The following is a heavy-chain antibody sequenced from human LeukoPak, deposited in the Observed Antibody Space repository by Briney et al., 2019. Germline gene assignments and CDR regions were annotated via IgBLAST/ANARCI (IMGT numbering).Heavy chain of an antibody. CDR2: TYYRSKWYN. CDR1: GDSVSSNSAA. J-gene: IGHJ4*02. V-gene: IGHV6-1*01. D-gene: IGHD7-27*01. CDR3: VRDDWGHLFDY. Sequence: SQTLSLTCAISGDSVSSNSAAWHWLRQSPSRGLEWLGRTYYRSKWYNDYAVSVKSRITINADTSKNQFSLQLNSVTPEDTAVHYCVRDDWGHLFDYWGQGILVTVSS.